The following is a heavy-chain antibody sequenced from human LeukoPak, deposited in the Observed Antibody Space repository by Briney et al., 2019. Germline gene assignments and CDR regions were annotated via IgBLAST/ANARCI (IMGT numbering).Heavy chain of an antibody. CDR2: INPSGGST. V-gene: IGHV1-46*01. Sequence: ASVKVSCKAYGYTFTSYYMHWVRQAPGQGLEWMGIINPSGGSTSYAQKFQGRVTMTRDTSTSTVYMELSSLRSEDTAVYYCASTIAAADPLDYWGQGTLVTVSS. J-gene: IGHJ4*02. CDR3: ASTIAAADPLDY. CDR1: GYTFTSYY. D-gene: IGHD6-13*01.